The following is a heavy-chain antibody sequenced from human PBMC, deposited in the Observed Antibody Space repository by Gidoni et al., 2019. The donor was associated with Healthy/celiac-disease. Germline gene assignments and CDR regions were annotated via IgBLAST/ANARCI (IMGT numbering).Heavy chain of an antibody. V-gene: IGHV1-46*03. CDR2: INPSGGST. CDR1: GYTFTSYY. D-gene: IGHD6-25*01. Sequence: QVQLVQSGAEVKKPGASVKVSCKASGYTFTSYYMHWVRQAPGQGLEWMGIINPSGGSTSYAQKFQGRVTMTRDTSTSTVYMELSSLRSEDTAVYYCARGGGPNYYYYGMDVWGQGTTVTVSS. CDR3: ARGGGPNYYYYGMDV. J-gene: IGHJ6*02.